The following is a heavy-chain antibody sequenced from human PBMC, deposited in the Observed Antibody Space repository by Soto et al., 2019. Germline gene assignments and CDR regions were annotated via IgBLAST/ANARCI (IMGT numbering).Heavy chain of an antibody. J-gene: IGHJ6*02. CDR2: ISGSADST. V-gene: IGHV3-23*01. D-gene: IGHD2-8*01. CDR3: AKTRGAMIYAISVYGMDV. Sequence: GGSLRLSCAASGFSFSSFAMNWVRQAPGKRLEWVSIISGSADSTFYADSVKGRFTISRDNSKSTLYLQINSLRAEHTAVYYCAKTRGAMIYAISVYGMDVWGQGTTVTVSS. CDR1: GFSFSSFA.